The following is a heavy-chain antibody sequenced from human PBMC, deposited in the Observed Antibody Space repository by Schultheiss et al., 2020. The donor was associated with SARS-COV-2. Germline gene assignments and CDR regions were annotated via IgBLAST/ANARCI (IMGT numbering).Heavy chain of an antibody. V-gene: IGHV1-69*13. CDR1: GGTFTNSA. J-gene: IGHJ4*02. CDR2: IIPIFGTA. D-gene: IGHD6-19*01. CDR3: ARDWGVVAVAGPFDY. Sequence: SVKVSCKASGGTFTNSAISWVRQAPGQGLEWMGGIIPIFGTANYAQKFQGRVTITADESTSTAYMELSSLRSDDTAVYYCARDWGVVAVAGPFDYWGQGTLVTVSS.